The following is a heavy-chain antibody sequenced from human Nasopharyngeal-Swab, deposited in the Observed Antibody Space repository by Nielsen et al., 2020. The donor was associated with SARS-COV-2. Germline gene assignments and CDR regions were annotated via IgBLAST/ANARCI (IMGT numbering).Heavy chain of an antibody. V-gene: IGHV1-8*01. CDR1: GYTFTSYD. J-gene: IGHJ6*02. CDR2: MNPNSGNT. D-gene: IGHD2-15*01. CDR3: ARGPTKGYCSGGSCYFSGGMDV. Sequence: ASVKVSCKASGYTFTSYDINWVRQATGQGLEWMGWMNPNSGNTGYAQKFQGGVTMTRNTSISTAYMELSSLRSEDTAVYYCARGPTKGYCSGGSCYFSGGMDVWGQGTTVTVSS.